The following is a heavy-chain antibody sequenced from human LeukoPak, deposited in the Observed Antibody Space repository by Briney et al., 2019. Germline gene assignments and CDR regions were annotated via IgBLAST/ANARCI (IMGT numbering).Heavy chain of an antibody. CDR3: AKALSGSGYQWEQLWFDP. D-gene: IGHD3-22*01. CDR1: GFTFSSHA. V-gene: IGHV3-23*01. J-gene: IGHJ5*02. Sequence: GGSLRLSCAASGFTFSSHAMSWVRQAPGKWREWGAAISGSSGSTYYADSVKRRFTISRDNSHNTPYLEMNSLSGEDTAVYSCAKALSGSGYQWEQLWFDPWGQGTLVTVSS. CDR2: ISGSSGST.